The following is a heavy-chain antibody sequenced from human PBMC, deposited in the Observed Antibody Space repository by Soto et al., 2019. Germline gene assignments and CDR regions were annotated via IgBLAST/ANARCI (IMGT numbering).Heavy chain of an antibody. V-gene: IGHV3-30*18. Sequence: QVQLVESGGGVVQPGDSLRLSCAASGFMFSGYGMHWIRQAPGKGLEWVAVISHDGSEKYYGDSVKGRCPVSRDNSNNTLFLQIDSLRAEDTAVYYCAKLVGGVKAIGAPGDWLDPWGQGTLVTVSS. J-gene: IGHJ5*02. CDR3: AKLVGGVKAIGAPGDWLDP. CDR2: ISHDGSEK. D-gene: IGHD3-3*01. CDR1: GFMFSGYG.